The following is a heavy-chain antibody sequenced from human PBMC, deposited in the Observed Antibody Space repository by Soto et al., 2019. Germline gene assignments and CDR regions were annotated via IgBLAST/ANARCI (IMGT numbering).Heavy chain of an antibody. CDR2: IYYSGST. J-gene: IGHJ4*02. CDR3: ARGEDIVVVVAATTGGQFDY. CDR1: GGSISSGDYY. Sequence: TSETLSLTCSFSGGSISSGDYYLSWIRQPPGKGLEWIGYIYYSGSTYYNPSLKSRVTISVDTSKNQFSLKLSSVTAADTAVYYCARGEDIVVVVAATTGGQFDYWGQGTLVTVSS. D-gene: IGHD2-15*01. V-gene: IGHV4-30-4*01.